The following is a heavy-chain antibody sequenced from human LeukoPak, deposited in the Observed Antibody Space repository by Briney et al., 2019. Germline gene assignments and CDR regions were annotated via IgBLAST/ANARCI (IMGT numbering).Heavy chain of an antibody. J-gene: IGHJ5*02. CDR1: GGTFSSYA. CDR2: SIPIFGTA. V-gene: IGHV1-69*05. D-gene: IGHD3-3*01. CDR3: ARENRFVLLSLGVVIRFDP. Sequence: SVKVSCKASGGTFSSYAISWLRQAPGQGLEWMGGSIPIFGTANYAQKFQGRVTITTDESTSTAYMELSSLRSEGTAVYCCARENRFVLLSLGVVIRFDPWGQGTLVTVSS.